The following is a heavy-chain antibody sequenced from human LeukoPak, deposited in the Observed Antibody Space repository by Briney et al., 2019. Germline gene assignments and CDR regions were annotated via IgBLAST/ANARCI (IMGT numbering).Heavy chain of an antibody. Sequence: PGGSLRLSCAASGFTFSSYAMSWVRQAPGKGLEWVSAISGSGGSTYYADSVKGRFTISRDNSKNTLYLQMNSLRAEDTAVYYCAKVPLYCSGGSCYLFDYWGQGTLVTVSS. CDR3: AKVPLYCSGGSCYLFDY. D-gene: IGHD2-15*01. CDR2: ISGSGGST. J-gene: IGHJ4*02. V-gene: IGHV3-23*01. CDR1: GFTFSSYA.